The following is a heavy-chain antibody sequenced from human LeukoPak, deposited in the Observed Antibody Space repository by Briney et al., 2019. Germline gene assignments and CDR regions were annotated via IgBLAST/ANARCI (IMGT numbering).Heavy chain of an antibody. J-gene: IGHJ4*02. V-gene: IGHV1-46*01. CDR3: ARAPEHSSGWILFDY. CDR2: INPSGGST. Sequence: ASVKVSCKASGYTFTSYYMHWVRQAHGQGLEWMGIINPSGGSTSYAQKFQGRVTMTRDTSTSTVYMELSSLRSEDTAVYYCARAPEHSSGWILFDYWGQGTLVTVSS. D-gene: IGHD6-19*01. CDR1: GYTFTSYY.